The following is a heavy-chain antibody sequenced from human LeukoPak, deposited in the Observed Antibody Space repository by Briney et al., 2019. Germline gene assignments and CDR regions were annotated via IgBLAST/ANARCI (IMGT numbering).Heavy chain of an antibody. CDR2: IYYSGST. D-gene: IGHD3-9*01. Sequence: SETLSLTCTVSGGSISSYYWSWIRQPPGKGLEWIGYIYYSGSTNYNPSLKSRVTISVDTSKNQFSLKLSSVTAADTAVYYCARVYYDILTGYAFKYWGQGTLVTVSS. CDR3: ARVYYDILTGYAFKY. J-gene: IGHJ4*02. V-gene: IGHV4-59*01. CDR1: GGSISSYY.